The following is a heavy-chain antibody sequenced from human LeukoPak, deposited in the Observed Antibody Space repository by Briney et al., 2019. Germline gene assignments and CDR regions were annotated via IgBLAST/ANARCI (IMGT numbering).Heavy chain of an antibody. CDR2: ISASGGST. D-gene: IGHD3-22*01. V-gene: IGHV3-23*01. Sequence: GGSLRLSCAASGFTFSSYAMIWVRQAPGKGLEWVSGISASGGSTYYAGSVKGRFTISRDNSKNTPYLQMNSLRAEDTAVYYCAKCPYYYESRGYYVDYWGQGTLVTVSS. CDR3: AKCPYYYESRGYYVDY. J-gene: IGHJ4*02. CDR1: GFTFSSYA.